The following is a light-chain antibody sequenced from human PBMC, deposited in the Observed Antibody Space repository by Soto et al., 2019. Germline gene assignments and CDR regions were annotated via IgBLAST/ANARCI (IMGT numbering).Light chain of an antibody. Sequence: EVVMTQSPLSLPVTLGQPASISCRSSQSLVYSDGHTYLDWFQQRPGQSPRRLIYKVSNRDSGVPDRFSGSGSGTNLTLKIRRVEAEDFGIFYCMKDTPWPLVFGGGTKLKIK. CDR2: KVS. CDR1: QSLVYSDGHTY. V-gene: IGKV2-30*01. CDR3: MKDTPWPLV. J-gene: IGKJ4*01.